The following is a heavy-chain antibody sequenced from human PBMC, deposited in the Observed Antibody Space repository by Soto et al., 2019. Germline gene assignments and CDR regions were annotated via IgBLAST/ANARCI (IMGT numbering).Heavy chain of an antibody. J-gene: IGHJ4*02. Sequence: QLQLQESGPGLVKPSETLSLTCTVSGGSISSSSYYWGWIRQPPGKGLEWIGSIYYSGSTYYNPSLKSRVTISVDTSKNQFSLKLSSVTAADTAVYYCARHGSETSFVTNYWGQGTLVTVSS. CDR3: ARHGSETSFVTNY. CDR2: IYYSGST. D-gene: IGHD3-10*01. CDR1: GGSISSSSYY. V-gene: IGHV4-39*01.